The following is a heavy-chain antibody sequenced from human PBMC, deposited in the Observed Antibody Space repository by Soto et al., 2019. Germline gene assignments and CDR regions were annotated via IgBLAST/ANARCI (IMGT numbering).Heavy chain of an antibody. CDR2: ISWNSGSI. J-gene: IGHJ5*02. CDR1: GFTFDDYA. Sequence: GGSLRLSCAASGFTFDDYAMHWVRQAPGKGLEWVSGISWNSGSIGYADSVKGRFTISRDNAKNSLYLQMNSLRAEDTALYYCAKEGPDRANPPWFDPWGQGTLVTVSS. CDR3: AKEGPDRANPPWFDP. V-gene: IGHV3-9*01.